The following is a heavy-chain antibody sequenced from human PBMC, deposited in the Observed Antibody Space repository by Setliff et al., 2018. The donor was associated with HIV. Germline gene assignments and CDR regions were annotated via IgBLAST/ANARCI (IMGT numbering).Heavy chain of an antibody. CDR1: GYTLTDFD. CDR2: INPKSGNT. V-gene: IGHV1-8*01. D-gene: IGHD1-26*01. J-gene: IGHJ3*02. CDR3: TRWIVGSSNIFAFDI. Sequence: GASVKVSRKASGYTLTDFDIYWMRQASGQGLEWLGWINPKSGNTAYAQSFQGRVTLTTNTAISTVDMELSSLSSEDTAVYYCTRWIVGSSNIFAFDIWGQGTLVTVSS.